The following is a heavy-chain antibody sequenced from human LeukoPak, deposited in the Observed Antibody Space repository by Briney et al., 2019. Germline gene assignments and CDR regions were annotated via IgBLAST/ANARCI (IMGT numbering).Heavy chain of an antibody. CDR3: ARGYIYSRGYYFDY. CDR1: GYTFTSYD. CDR2: MNPNSGNT. V-gene: IGHV1-8*01. D-gene: IGHD3-22*01. J-gene: IGHJ4*02. Sequence: ASVKVSCKASGYTFTSYDINWMRQATGQGLEWMGWMNPNSGNTVHAQKFQGRVTMTRNTSISTAYMDLSSLRSEDTAVHYCARGYIYSRGYYFDYWGQGTLVTVSS.